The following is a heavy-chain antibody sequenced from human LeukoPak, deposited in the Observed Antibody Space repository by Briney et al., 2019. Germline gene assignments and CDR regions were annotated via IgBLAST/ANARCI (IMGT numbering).Heavy chain of an antibody. CDR2: LNPNNGDT. V-gene: IGHV1-2*02. J-gene: IGHJ3*01. D-gene: IGHD2-15*01. CDR1: GYTFTDYY. CDR3: AGEPLAVTAANNAFDF. Sequence: ASVKVSCKASGYTFTDYYMHWVRQAPGQGLEWMGWLNPNNGDTGSAQKFQGRVTMTRDTSIRTAYMELSRLTSDDTAIYYCAGEPLAVTAANNAFDFWGQGTMVTVSS.